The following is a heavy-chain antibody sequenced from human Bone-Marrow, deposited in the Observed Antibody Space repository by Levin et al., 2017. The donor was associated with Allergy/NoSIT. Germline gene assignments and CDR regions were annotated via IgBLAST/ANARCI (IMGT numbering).Heavy chain of an antibody. D-gene: IGHD2-21*01. CDR2: IYHSGST. V-gene: IGHV4-4*02. CDR3: ASRNSSCVVFACDR. CDR1: GGSISSTNW. Sequence: PSETLSLTCAVSGGSISSTNWWNWVRRSPGGGLELIREIYHSGSTNSNPALKNRIFTSVDKSRNQFSLRLNSVTASDTALSYCASRNSSCVVFACDRWGQATLVTFSS. J-gene: IGHJ3*02.